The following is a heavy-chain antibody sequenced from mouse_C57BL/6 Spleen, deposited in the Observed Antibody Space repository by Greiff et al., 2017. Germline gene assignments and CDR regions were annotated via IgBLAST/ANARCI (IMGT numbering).Heavy chain of an antibody. Sequence: QVQLQQPGAELVKPGASVKLSCKASGYTFTSYWMQWVKQRPGQGLEWIGEIDPSDSYTNYNQKFKGKATLTVDTSSSTAYMQLSSLASEDSAVYYCGSGPAYAMDYWGQGTSVTVSS. CDR1: GYTFTSYW. CDR3: GSGPAYAMDY. V-gene: IGHV1-50*01. J-gene: IGHJ4*01. CDR2: IDPSDSYT.